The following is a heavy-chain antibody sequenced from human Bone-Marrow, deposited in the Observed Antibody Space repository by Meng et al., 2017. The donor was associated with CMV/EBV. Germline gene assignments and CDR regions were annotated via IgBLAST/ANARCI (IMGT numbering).Heavy chain of an antibody. J-gene: IGHJ4*02. CDR3: ARLGAAYYYDSSGHYSYFDY. D-gene: IGHD3-22*01. V-gene: IGHV5-51*01. Sequence: KVSCKGSGYSLTTYWIGWVRQMPGKGLEWMGIIYPGDSDTRYSPSFQGQVTISADKSISTAYLQWSSLKASDTAMYYCARLGAAYYYDSSGHYSYFDYWGQGTLVTVSS. CDR1: GYSLTTYW. CDR2: IYPGDSDT.